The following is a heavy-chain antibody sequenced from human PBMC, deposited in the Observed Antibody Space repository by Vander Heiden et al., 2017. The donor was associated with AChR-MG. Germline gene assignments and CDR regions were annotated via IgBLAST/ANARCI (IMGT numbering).Heavy chain of an antibody. J-gene: IGHJ3*02. D-gene: IGHD1-7*01. CDR3: AKDKTVTGTIRGDAFDI. CDR1: GFTFDDYA. CDR2: ISWNSGSI. V-gene: IGHV3-9*01. Sequence: EVQLVESGGGLVQPGRSLRLSCAASGFTFDDYAMHWVRQAPGKGLEWGSGISWNSGSIGYADSVKGRFTISRDNAKNSLYLQMNSLRAEDTALYYCAKDKTVTGTIRGDAFDIWGQGTMVTVSS.